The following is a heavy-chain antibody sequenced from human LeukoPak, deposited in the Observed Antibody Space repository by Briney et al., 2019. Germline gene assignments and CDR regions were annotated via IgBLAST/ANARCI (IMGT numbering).Heavy chain of an antibody. Sequence: GGSLRLSCAASGFTVSSNYMSWVRQAPGKGLEWVSVIYSGGSTYYADSVKGRFTISRDNSKNTLYLQMNSLRAEDTAVYYCARIGDYAPHDAFDIWGQGTMVTVS. J-gene: IGHJ3*02. D-gene: IGHD4-17*01. CDR2: IYSGGST. CDR3: ARIGDYAPHDAFDI. V-gene: IGHV3-66*01. CDR1: GFTVSSNY.